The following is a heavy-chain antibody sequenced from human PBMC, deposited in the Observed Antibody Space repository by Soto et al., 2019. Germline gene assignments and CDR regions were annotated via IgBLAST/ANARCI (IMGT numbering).Heavy chain of an antibody. CDR2: ISGSGGST. CDR1: GFTFTSYA. V-gene: IGHV3-23*01. J-gene: IGHJ4*02. CDR3: AKLRCSGGSCYGQVDY. Sequence: PGGSLRLSGAASGFTFTSYAMSWVRQAPGKGLEWVSAISGSGGSTYYADSVKGRFTISRDNSKNTLYLQMNSLRAEDTAVYYCAKLRCSGGSCYGQVDYWGQGTLVTVSS. D-gene: IGHD2-15*01.